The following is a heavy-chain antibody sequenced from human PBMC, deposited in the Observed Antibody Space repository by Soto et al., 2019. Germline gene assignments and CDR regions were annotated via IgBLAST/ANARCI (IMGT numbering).Heavy chain of an antibody. Sequence: GASVKVSCKASGYTFTSYYMHWVRQAPGQGLEWMGIINPSGGSTSYAQKFQGRVTMTRDTSTSTVYMELSSLRSEDTAVYYCARGAPRKESYYSKVFDYWGQGTLVTVSS. CDR3: ARGAPRKESYYSKVFDY. CDR2: INPSGGST. D-gene: IGHD2-21*01. J-gene: IGHJ4*02. V-gene: IGHV1-46*01. CDR1: GYTFTSYY.